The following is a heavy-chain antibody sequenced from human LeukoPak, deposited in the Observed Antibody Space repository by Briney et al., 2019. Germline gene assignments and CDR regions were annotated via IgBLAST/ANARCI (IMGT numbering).Heavy chain of an antibody. CDR2: INDGGGGT. CDR3: AKCLGRDDYNIDS. Sequence: PGGSLRLSCAASGFTFSTYAMTWVRQAPGKGLEWVSTINDGGGGTYYTDSVKGRFTISRDNSKNTLYLQMNSLRAEDTAVYYCAKCLGRDDYNIDSWGQGILVAVSS. V-gene: IGHV3-23*01. D-gene: IGHD5-24*01. CDR1: GFTFSTYA. J-gene: IGHJ4*02.